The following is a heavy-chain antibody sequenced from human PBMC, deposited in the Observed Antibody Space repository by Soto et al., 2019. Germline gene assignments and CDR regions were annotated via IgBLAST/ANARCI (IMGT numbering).Heavy chain of an antibody. V-gene: IGHV3-48*02. CDR1: GFTFSWYN. D-gene: IGHD2-15*01. CDR2: ISSSSTV. Sequence: EVPLVESGGGLVQPGGSLRLSCAASGFTFSWYNMNWVRQAPGKGLECVSYISSSSTVYYADSVKGRFTISRDNARNSRYLQMNSLRDEDTAVYYCARDPPSGGSGYLECGMDVWGQGTTVTVSS. CDR3: ARDPPSGGSGYLECGMDV. J-gene: IGHJ6*02.